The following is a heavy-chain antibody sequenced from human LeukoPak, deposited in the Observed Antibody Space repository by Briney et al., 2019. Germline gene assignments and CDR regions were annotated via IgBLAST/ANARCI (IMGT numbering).Heavy chain of an antibody. CDR1: GFTFGDYA. J-gene: IGHJ4*02. CDR2: IRSKAYGGTT. Sequence: GGSLRLSCTASGFTFGDYAMSWVRQAPGKGLEWVGFIRSKAYGGTTEYAASVKGRFTISRDDSKSIAYLQMNSLKTEDTAVYYCTRGNYDSSGYRYYFDYWGQGTLLTVSS. CDR3: TRGNYDSSGYRYYFDY. V-gene: IGHV3-49*04. D-gene: IGHD3-22*01.